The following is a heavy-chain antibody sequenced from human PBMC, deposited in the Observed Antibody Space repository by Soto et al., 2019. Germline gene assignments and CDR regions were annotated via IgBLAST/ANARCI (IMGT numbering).Heavy chain of an antibody. D-gene: IGHD2-15*01. CDR3: AKVWDPDIVVVVAATGSIDY. CDR2: ISGSGGST. CDR1: GFTFSSYA. Sequence: GGSLRLSCAASGFTFSSYAMSWVRQAPGKGLEWVSGISGSGGSTYYADSVKGRLTISRDNSKNTLYLQMNSLRAEDTAVYYCAKVWDPDIVVVVAATGSIDYWGQGTLVTVSS. V-gene: IGHV3-23*01. J-gene: IGHJ4*02.